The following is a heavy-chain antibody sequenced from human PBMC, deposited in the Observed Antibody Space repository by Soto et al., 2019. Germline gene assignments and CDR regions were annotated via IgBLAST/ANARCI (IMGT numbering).Heavy chain of an antibody. Sequence: QVHLVQSGAEVQKPGSSVKVSCKASGGTFSTSGISWVRQAPGQGLEWVGRIVPLLGTANYAQRFQGRVTITADESTSTAYMELSSLRSEDTAVYYCAREYSSGWSGYWGQGTLDAVSS. CDR2: IVPLLGTA. CDR1: GGTFSTSG. CDR3: AREYSSGWSGY. J-gene: IGHJ4*02. V-gene: IGHV1-69*01. D-gene: IGHD6-19*01.